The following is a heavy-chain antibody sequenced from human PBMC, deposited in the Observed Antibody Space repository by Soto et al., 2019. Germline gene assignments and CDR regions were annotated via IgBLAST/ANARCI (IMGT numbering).Heavy chain of an antibody. Sequence: PGDSLKISCKGSGYSFTSYWISWVRQMPGKGLEWMGRIDPSDSYTNYSPSFQGHVAISADKSISTAYLQWSSLKASDTAMYYCAGGGGPYYDMDVWGQGTTVTVSS. CDR1: GYSFTSYW. CDR2: IDPSDSYT. CDR3: AGGGGPYYDMDV. J-gene: IGHJ6*02. V-gene: IGHV5-10-1*01. D-gene: IGHD3-16*01.